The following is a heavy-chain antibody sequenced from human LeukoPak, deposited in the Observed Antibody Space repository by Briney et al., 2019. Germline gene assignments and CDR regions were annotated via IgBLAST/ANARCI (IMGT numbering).Heavy chain of an antibody. Sequence: GASVKVSCKASGYTFTSYAMHWVRQAPGQRLEWMGWINAGNGNTKYSQKFQGRVTITRDTSASTAYMELSSLRSEDTAVYYCARSIDYGDYGNYYYMDVWGKGTTVTVSS. CDR2: INAGNGNT. D-gene: IGHD4-17*01. CDR1: GYTFTSYA. CDR3: ARSIDYGDYGNYYYMDV. V-gene: IGHV1-3*01. J-gene: IGHJ6*03.